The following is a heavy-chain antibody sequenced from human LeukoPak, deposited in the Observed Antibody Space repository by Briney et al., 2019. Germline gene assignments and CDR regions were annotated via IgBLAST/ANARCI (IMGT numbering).Heavy chain of an antibody. CDR2: ISSSSSYI. CDR3: ARVAVVAATLKGYAFDI. CDR1: GFTFSSYS. D-gene: IGHD2-15*01. V-gene: IGHV3-21*01. Sequence: GGSLRLSCAASGFTFSSYSMNWVRQAPGKGLEWVSSISSSSSYIYYADSVKGRFTISRDNAKNSLYLQMNSLRAEDTAVYYCARVAVVAATLKGYAFDIWGQGTMVTVSS. J-gene: IGHJ3*02.